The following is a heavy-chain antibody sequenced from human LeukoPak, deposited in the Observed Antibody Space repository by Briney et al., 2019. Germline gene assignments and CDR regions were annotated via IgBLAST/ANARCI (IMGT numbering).Heavy chain of an antibody. CDR2: TWYDESHK. D-gene: IGHD4-17*01. CDR1: GFTFSTCA. Sequence: GGSLRLSCAASGFTFSTCAMHWVRQAPGKGLEWVAVTWYDESHKYYADSVKGRFTISRDNSKNTPYLQMNSLRAEDTAVYYCARPSDGYYAQGGYFDYWGQGSLVTVSS. CDR3: ARPSDGYYAQGGYFDY. J-gene: IGHJ4*02. V-gene: IGHV3-33*01.